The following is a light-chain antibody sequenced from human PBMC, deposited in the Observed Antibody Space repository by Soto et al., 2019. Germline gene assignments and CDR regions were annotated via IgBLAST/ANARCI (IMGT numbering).Light chain of an antibody. V-gene: IGKV1D-13*01. J-gene: IGKJ5*01. Sequence: AILVTQSPYPLPASVGYRVTITCRPSQGIVSTFAWYQQKPGKAPKILIYSASSLQSGVPSRFSGSGCGTDVTLTIISLQPEDFVTYYCQQLHYYPIAFGQGTRLEN. CDR3: QQLHYYPIA. CDR1: QGIVST. CDR2: SAS.